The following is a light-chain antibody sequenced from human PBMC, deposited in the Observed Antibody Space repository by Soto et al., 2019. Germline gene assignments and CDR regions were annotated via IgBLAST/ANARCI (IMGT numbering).Light chain of an antibody. CDR1: QSVGSK. CDR3: QQHNNWPYT. V-gene: IGKV3-15*01. Sequence: EILMTQSPSTLSVSLGERATLSCRASQSVGSKLAWYQQKPGQAPRLLIYGASTIATGIPARFSGSGSGTEFTLTISSLQSEDFAVYYCQQHNNWPYTFGQGTKLEIK. CDR2: GAS. J-gene: IGKJ2*01.